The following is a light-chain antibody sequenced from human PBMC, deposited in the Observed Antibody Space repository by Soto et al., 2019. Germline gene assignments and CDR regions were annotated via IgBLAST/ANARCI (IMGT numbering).Light chain of an antibody. CDR2: SIN. Sequence: QSVLTQPPSASGTPGQRVSISCSGSTSNIGSNTVNWYQQLPGTAPKLLIYSINQRPSGVPDRFSGSQSGTSASLAITGLQSEDEADYYSAAWDDSLNGVLFGGGTKVTVL. J-gene: IGLJ2*01. CDR3: AAWDDSLNGVL. V-gene: IGLV1-44*01. CDR1: TSNIGSNT.